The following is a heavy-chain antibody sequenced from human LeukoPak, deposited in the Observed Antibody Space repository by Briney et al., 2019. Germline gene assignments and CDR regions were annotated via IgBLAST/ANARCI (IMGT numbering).Heavy chain of an antibody. Sequence: GGSLRLSCAASGFSFSNFWMAWVRQRPGEGLEWVANMKPDASHISYVDSVEGRFTISRDNAKNSLYLQMDSLRAEDTAVYYCVRNSRTYGYFWGRGTLVTVSS. V-gene: IGHV3-7*01. J-gene: IGHJ4*02. CDR1: GFSFSNFW. CDR2: MKPDASHI. CDR3: VRNSRTYGYF. D-gene: IGHD3-10*01.